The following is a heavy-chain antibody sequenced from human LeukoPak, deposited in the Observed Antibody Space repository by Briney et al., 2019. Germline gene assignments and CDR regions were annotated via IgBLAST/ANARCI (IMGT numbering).Heavy chain of an antibody. D-gene: IGHD4/OR15-4a*01. Sequence: GGSLRLSCAASGFTLSSYAMSWVRQAPGKGLEWVLATSSSDAGTYYAESVRGRFTISRDNSKNTLFLQMNSLRAEDAAVYYCARRAGAYSHPYDYWGQGTLVTVSS. V-gene: IGHV3-23*01. J-gene: IGHJ4*02. CDR3: ARRAGAYSHPYDY. CDR2: TSSSDAGT. CDR1: GFTLSSYA.